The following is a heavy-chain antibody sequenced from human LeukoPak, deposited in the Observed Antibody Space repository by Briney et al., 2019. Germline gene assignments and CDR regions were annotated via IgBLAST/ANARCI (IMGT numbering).Heavy chain of an antibody. CDR3: ASGFSSSPDDAFDI. CDR2: ISAYNGNT. J-gene: IGHJ3*02. D-gene: IGHD6-13*01. Sequence: ASVKVSCKASGYTFTGYYMHWVRQAPGQGLEWMGWISAYNGNTNYAQKLQGRVTMTTDTSTSTAYMELRSLRSDDTAVYYCASGFSSSPDDAFDIWGQGTMVTVSS. CDR1: GYTFTGYY. V-gene: IGHV1-18*04.